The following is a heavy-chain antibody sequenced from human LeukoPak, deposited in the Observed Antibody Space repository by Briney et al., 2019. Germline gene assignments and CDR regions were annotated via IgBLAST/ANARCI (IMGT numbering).Heavy chain of an antibody. CDR3: ARPAERGYSYGLDF. Sequence: PSETLSLTCTVSGGPIGSYYWSWIRQPPGKGLEWIGYIYYSGSTNYNPSLKSRVTISVDTSKDQVSLNLSSVTAADTAVYYCARPAERGYSYGLDFWGQGTMVTVSS. CDR2: IYYSGST. J-gene: IGHJ3*01. V-gene: IGHV4-59*01. D-gene: IGHD5-18*01. CDR1: GGPIGSYY.